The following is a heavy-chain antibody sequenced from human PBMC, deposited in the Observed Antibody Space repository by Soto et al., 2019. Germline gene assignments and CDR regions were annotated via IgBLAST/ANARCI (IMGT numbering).Heavy chain of an antibody. V-gene: IGHV1-69*01. CDR1: GGTFSSYA. CDR2: IIPIFGTA. J-gene: IGHJ6*02. D-gene: IGHD3-10*01. Sequence: SVKVSCKASGGTFSSYAISWVRQAPGQGLEWMGGIIPIFGTANYAQKFQGRVTITADESTSTAYMELSSLRSEDTAVYYCARNGGGYYGSGSYYEMDYYYYYGMDVWGQGTTVTVSS. CDR3: ARNGGGYYGSGSYYEMDYYYYYGMDV.